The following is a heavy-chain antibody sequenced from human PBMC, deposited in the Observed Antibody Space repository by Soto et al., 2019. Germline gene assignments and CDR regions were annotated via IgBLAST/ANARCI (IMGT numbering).Heavy chain of an antibody. V-gene: IGHV3-11*06. CDR3: ARAGYSTNSWFGP. Sequence: GGSLRLSCAASGFTFSDYYMNWIRRAPGKGLEWVSYIGTITTFTDYADSVKGRFTISRDNAKNSLYLQMNSLRAEDTAVYYCARAGYSTNSWFGPWGQGTLVTVSS. CDR1: GFTFSDYY. D-gene: IGHD2-2*01. J-gene: IGHJ5*02. CDR2: IGTITTFT.